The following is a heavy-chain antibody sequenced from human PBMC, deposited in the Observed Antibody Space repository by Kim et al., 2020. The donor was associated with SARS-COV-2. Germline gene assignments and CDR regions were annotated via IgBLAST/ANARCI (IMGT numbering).Heavy chain of an antibody. CDR3: AREGAAYYGSGSYGVGGMDV. CDR1: GYTFTSYG. Sequence: ASVKVSCKASGYTFTSYGISWVRQAPGQGLEWMGWISAYNGNTNYAQKLQGRVTMTTDTSTSTAYMELRSLRSDDTAVYYCAREGAAYYGSGSYGVGGMDVWGQGTTVTVSS. CDR2: ISAYNGNT. V-gene: IGHV1-18*04. J-gene: IGHJ6*02. D-gene: IGHD3-10*01.